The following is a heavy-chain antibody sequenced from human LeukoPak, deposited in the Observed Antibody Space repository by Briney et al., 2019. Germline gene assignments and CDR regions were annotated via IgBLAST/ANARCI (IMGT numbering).Heavy chain of an antibody. CDR3: ARHAFSNRYFDY. Sequence: SETLSLTCTVSGGSISSYYWSWIRQPPGKGLEWIGYIYYSGSTNYNPSLKSRVTISVDTSKNQFSLKLSSVTAADTAVYYCARHAFSNRYFDYWGQGTLVTVSS. J-gene: IGHJ4*02. CDR1: GGSISSYY. D-gene: IGHD1-14*01. CDR2: IYYSGST. V-gene: IGHV4-59*01.